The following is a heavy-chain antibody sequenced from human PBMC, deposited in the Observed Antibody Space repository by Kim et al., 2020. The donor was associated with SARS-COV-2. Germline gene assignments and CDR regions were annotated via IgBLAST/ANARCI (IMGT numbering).Heavy chain of an antibody. CDR3: AREGQNYDSSGYYSHYGMDV. D-gene: IGHD3-22*01. J-gene: IGHJ6*02. V-gene: IGHV4-31*02. Sequence: RVTISVDTSKNQFSLKLSSVTAADTAVYYCAREGQNYDSSGYYSHYGMDVWGQGTTVTVSS.